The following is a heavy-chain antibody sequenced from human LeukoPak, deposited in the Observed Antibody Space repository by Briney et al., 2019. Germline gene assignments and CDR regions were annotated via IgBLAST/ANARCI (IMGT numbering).Heavy chain of an antibody. CDR1: GFTFSSYA. CDR3: AKGPSYSGSYSRGYFDY. CDR2: ISGNGGST. J-gene: IGHJ4*02. V-gene: IGHV3-23*01. Sequence: GGSLRLSCAASGFTFSSYAMSWVRQAPGKGLEWVSAISGNGGSTYYADSVKGRFTISRDNSKNTLYLQMNSLRAEDTAVYYCAKGPSYSGSYSRGYFDYWGQETLVTVSS. D-gene: IGHD1-26*01.